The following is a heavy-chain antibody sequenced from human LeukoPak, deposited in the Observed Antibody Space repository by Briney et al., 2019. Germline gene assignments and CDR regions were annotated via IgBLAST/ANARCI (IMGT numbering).Heavy chain of an antibody. CDR2: INHSGST. D-gene: IGHD3-22*01. CDR3: ARLRYDSSGYYFDY. J-gene: IGHJ4*02. V-gene: IGHV4-34*01. CDR1: GGSFSGYY. Sequence: SETLSLTCAVYGGSFSGYYWSWIRQPPGKGLEWIGEINHSGSTNYNPSLKSRVTISVDTSKNQFSLKLSSVTAADTAVYYCARLRYDSSGYYFDYWGQGTLGTVSS.